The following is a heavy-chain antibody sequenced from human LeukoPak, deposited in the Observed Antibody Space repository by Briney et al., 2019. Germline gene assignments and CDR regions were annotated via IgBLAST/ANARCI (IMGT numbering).Heavy chain of an antibody. CDR2: IYYSGSS. V-gene: IGHV4-39*01. D-gene: IGHD3-22*01. CDR1: GVSISSSSYY. Sequence: SETLSLTCTVSGVSISSSSYYWGWIRQPPGKGLEWIGSIYYSGSSYYNPSLKNRVTISVDTSKNQFSLKLSSVTAADTAVYYCARHSYYYDTSGYRSRGGFDYWGQGTLVTVSS. CDR3: ARHSYYYDTSGYRSRGGFDY. J-gene: IGHJ4*02.